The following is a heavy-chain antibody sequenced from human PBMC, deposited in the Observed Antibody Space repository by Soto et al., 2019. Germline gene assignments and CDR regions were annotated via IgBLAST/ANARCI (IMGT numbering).Heavy chain of an antibody. Sequence: GGSLRLSCAASGFTFRSYSMNWVRQAPGKGLEWVSSISSSSTYIYYADSVKGRFTISRDNAKNSLHLQMNSLRAEDTAIYYCARVLARNSKSDYWGQGTLVTVSS. CDR3: ARVLARNSKSDY. CDR1: GFTFRSYS. D-gene: IGHD6-13*01. J-gene: IGHJ4*02. V-gene: IGHV3-21*01. CDR2: ISSSSTYI.